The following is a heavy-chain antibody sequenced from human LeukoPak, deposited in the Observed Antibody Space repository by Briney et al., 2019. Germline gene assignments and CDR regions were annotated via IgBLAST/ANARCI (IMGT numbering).Heavy chain of an antibody. CDR3: ARHFGYCSGGSCYSGINWFDP. CDR2: IYTSGST. J-gene: IGHJ5*02. Sequence: SETLSLTCTVSGGSISSYYWSWIRQPPGKGLEWIGYIYTSGSTNYNPSLKSRVTISVDTSKNQFSLKLSSVTAADTAVYYCARHFGYCSGGSCYSGINWFDPWGQGTLVPVSS. D-gene: IGHD2-15*01. V-gene: IGHV4-4*09. CDR1: GGSISSYY.